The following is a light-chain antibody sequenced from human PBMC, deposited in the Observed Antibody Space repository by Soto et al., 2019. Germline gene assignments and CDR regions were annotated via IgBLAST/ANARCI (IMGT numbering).Light chain of an antibody. J-gene: IGKJ5*01. CDR3: QQRSHWPIT. V-gene: IGKV3-11*01. CDR2: GAS. Sequence: EVVFTQSPGTLSLSTGERATLSCRASQSVAANYLAWYQQKRGQAPRLLIYGASNRATGIPARFSGSGSGTDCTLTISSLDTEDGEVDYGQQRSHWPITFCQGTRLEIK. CDR1: QSVAANY.